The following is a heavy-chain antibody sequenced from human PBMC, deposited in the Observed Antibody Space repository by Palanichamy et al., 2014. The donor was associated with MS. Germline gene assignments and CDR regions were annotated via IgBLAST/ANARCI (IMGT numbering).Heavy chain of an antibody. CDR2: FHPGDSDT. V-gene: IGHV5-51*03. CDR1: GYIFTNYW. D-gene: IGHD4-17*01. CDR3: ARRRDGEFDY. J-gene: IGHJ4*02. Sequence: EVQLVQSGAEVRKPGESLRISCKGSGYIFTNYWIAWVRQMPGKGLEWMGIFHPGDSDTRYSPSLQGQVTTSVDKSINTAFLQWSSLKASDTAMYYCARRRDGEFDYWGQGTLVTVSS.